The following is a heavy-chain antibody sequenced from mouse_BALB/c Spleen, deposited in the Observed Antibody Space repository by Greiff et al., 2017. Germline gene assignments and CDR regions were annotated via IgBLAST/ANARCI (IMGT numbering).Heavy chain of an antibody. D-gene: IGHD2-3*01. Sequence: EVKLVESGGGLVKPGGSLKLSCAASGFTFSSYTMSWVRQTPEKRLEWVATISSGGSYTYYPDSVKGRFTISRDNAKNTLYLQMSSLKSEDTAMYYCTRDDDYDAMDYWGQGTSVTVSS. CDR3: TRDDDYDAMDY. V-gene: IGHV5-6-4*01. J-gene: IGHJ4*01. CDR1: GFTFSSYT. CDR2: ISSGGSYT.